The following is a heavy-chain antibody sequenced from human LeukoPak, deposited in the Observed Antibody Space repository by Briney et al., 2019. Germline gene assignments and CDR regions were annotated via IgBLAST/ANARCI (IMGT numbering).Heavy chain of an antibody. Sequence: GGSLRLSCAVPGVAVSSNYLSWVRQAPGKGLEWLSMMYSGGKTAYADSVRGRFTISRDNSKNTLYLQMNSLRGEDTAVYYCARETGCHNGVCFSYYYYGLDVWGQGTTVIVSS. D-gene: IGHD2-8*01. V-gene: IGHV3-53*01. J-gene: IGHJ6*02. CDR1: GVAVSSNY. CDR3: ARETGCHNGVCFSYYYYGLDV. CDR2: MYSGGKT.